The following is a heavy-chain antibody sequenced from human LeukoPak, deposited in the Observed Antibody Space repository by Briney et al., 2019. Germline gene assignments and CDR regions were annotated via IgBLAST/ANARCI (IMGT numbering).Heavy chain of an antibody. D-gene: IGHD6-13*01. CDR3: ARDAPQVPAAGVLAS. CDR2: MYSGGDT. Sequence: GGSLRLSCAASGFTVSDNYMSWVRQAPGKGLEWVSVMYSGGDTYYADSVKGRFTFSRDISKNTLYLQMNGLRTEDPAMYYCARDAPQVPAAGVLASGGKGTLGTVSS. CDR1: GFTVSDNY. V-gene: IGHV3-53*01. J-gene: IGHJ4*02.